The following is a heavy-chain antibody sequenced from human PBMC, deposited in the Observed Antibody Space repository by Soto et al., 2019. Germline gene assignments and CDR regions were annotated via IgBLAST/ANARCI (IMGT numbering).Heavy chain of an antibody. CDR1: GFTFSSYW. D-gene: IGHD3-10*01. J-gene: IGHJ4*02. V-gene: IGHV3-74*01. CDR2: INSDGRST. Sequence: PGGSLRLSCAASGFTFSSYWMHWVRQAPGKGLVWVSRINSDGRSTSYADSVKGRFTIPRDNAKNTLYLQMNSLRAEDTAVYYCARDLSKFYYGSGTIDYWGQGTLVTVSS. CDR3: ARDLSKFYYGSGTIDY.